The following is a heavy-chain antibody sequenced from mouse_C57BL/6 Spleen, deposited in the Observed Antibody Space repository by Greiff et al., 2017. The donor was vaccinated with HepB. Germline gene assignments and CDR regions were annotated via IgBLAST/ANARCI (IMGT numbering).Heavy chain of an antibody. CDR1: GFTFTDYY. Sequence: EVKLVESGGGLVQPGGSLSLSCAASGFTFTDYYMSWVRQPPGKALEWLGFIRNKANGYTTEYSASVKGRFTISRDNSQSILYLQMNALRAEDSATYYCARVRDYAPFAYWGQGTLVTVSA. D-gene: IGHD2-4*01. V-gene: IGHV7-3*01. CDR2: IRNKANGYTT. CDR3: ARVRDYAPFAY. J-gene: IGHJ3*01.